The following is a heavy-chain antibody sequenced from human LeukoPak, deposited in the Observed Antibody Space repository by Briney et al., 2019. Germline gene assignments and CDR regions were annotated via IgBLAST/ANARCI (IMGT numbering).Heavy chain of an antibody. CDR2: ISSSSSTI. Sequence: GGSLRLSCAASGFTFSSYSMNWVRQAPGKGLEWVSYISSSSSTIYYADSVKGRSTISRDNAKNSLYLQMNSLRAEDTAVYYCAKWKYSNSGIGDYWGQGTLVTVSS. V-gene: IGHV3-48*01. CDR1: GFTFSSYS. J-gene: IGHJ4*02. CDR3: AKWKYSNSGIGDY. D-gene: IGHD6-6*01.